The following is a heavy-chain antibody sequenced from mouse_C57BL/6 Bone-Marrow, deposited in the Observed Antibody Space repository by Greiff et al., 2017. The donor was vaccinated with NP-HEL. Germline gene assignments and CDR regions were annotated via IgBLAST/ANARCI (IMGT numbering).Heavy chain of an antibody. V-gene: IGHV1-85*01. CDR3: ARPNYGYDVAMDY. D-gene: IGHD2-2*01. CDR2: IYPRDGST. Sequence: VHLVESGPELVKPGASVKLSCKASGYTFTSYDINWVKQRPGQGLEWIGWIYPRDGSTKYNEKFKGKATLTVDTSSSTAYMELHSLTSEDSAVYFCARPNYGYDVAMDYWGQGTSVTVSS. J-gene: IGHJ4*01. CDR1: GYTFTSYD.